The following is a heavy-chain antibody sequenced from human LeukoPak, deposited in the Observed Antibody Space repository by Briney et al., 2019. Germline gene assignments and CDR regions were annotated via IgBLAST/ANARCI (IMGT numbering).Heavy chain of an antibody. CDR2: VYYSGST. V-gene: IGHV4-59*12. Sequence: PSETLSLTCTVSGGSISSYYWSWIRQPPGKGLEWIGYVYYSGSTDYNPSLKSRVTISVDTSKNQFSLKLSSVTAADTAVYYCASYGETTHWFDPWGQGTLVTVSS. CDR1: GGSISSYY. D-gene: IGHD4-17*01. CDR3: ASYGETTHWFDP. J-gene: IGHJ5*02.